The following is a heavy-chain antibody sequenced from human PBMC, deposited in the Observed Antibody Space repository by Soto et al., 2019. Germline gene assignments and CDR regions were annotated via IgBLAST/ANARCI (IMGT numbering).Heavy chain of an antibody. V-gene: IGHV4-39*01. CDR2: ICYGGST. J-gene: IGHJ4*02. CDR1: GGSINSGSYC. Sequence: QLQLQESGPGLVKPSETLSLICTVSGGSINSGSYCWGWIRQPPGKGLEWIGTICYGGSTYCNSSLKSRVIISVDTSKNQFSLKLNFVTAADTAVHYCARHMGSGSRQPLDYWGQGTLVTVSS. D-gene: IGHD1-26*01. CDR3: ARHMGSGSRQPLDY.